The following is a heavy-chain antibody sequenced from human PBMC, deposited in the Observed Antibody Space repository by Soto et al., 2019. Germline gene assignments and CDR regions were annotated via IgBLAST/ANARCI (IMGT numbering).Heavy chain of an antibody. D-gene: IGHD3-10*01. CDR1: GGSFSGYY. J-gene: IGHJ6*02. CDR2: INHSGST. Sequence: SETLSLTCAVYGGSFSGYYWSWIRQPPGKEQEWNGEINHSGSTNYNPSLKSRVTISRDTSKNQFSLKLSSVTAEATAVYYCASRRGKYYSYHDDGLDVWSQRTTVTVSS. CDR3: ASRRGKYYSYHDDGLDV. V-gene: IGHV4-34*01.